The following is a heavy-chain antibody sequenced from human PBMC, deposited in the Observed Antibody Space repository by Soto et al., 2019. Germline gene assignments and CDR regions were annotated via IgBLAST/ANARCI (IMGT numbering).Heavy chain of an antibody. Sequence: QLQLQESGPGLVKPSETLSLTCTVSGSSISSSSYYWGWSRQPPGKVLEWIGSIYYSGSTYYNPSLKSRVTTPVDTSKNQFSLKLSSVTAADPAVYYCARRLYYDSSGFEGGGMDVWGQGTTVTVSS. CDR1: GSSISSSSYY. J-gene: IGHJ6*02. D-gene: IGHD3-22*01. CDR2: IYYSGST. CDR3: ARRLYYDSSGFEGGGMDV. V-gene: IGHV4-39*01.